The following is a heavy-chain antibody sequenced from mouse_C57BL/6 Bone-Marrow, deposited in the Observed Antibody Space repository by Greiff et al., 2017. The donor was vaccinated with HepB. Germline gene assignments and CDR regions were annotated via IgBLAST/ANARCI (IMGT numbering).Heavy chain of an antibody. V-gene: IGHV5-12*01. J-gene: IGHJ2*01. CDR2: ISNGGGST. D-gene: IGHD2-1*01. CDR3: ARGDYGNPYYFDY. Sequence: DVMLVESGGGLVQPGGSLKLSCAASGFTFSDYYMYWVRQTPEKRLEWVAYISNGGGSTYYPDTVKGRFTISRDNAKNTLYLQMSRLKSEDTAMYYCARGDYGNPYYFDYWGQGTTLTVSS. CDR1: GFTFSDYY.